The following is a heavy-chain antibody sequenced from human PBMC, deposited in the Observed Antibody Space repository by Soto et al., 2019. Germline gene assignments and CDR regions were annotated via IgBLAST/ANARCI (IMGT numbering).Heavy chain of an antibody. J-gene: IGHJ3*02. Sequence: GGSLRLSCAASGFTFSSYAMSWVRQAPGKGLEWVSAISGSGGSTYYADSVKGRFTISRDNSKNTLYLQMNSLRAEDTAVYYCAKSIHDSSGYYDAFDIWGQGTMVTVSS. D-gene: IGHD3-22*01. CDR3: AKSIHDSSGYYDAFDI. CDR1: GFTFSSYA. V-gene: IGHV3-23*01. CDR2: ISGSGGST.